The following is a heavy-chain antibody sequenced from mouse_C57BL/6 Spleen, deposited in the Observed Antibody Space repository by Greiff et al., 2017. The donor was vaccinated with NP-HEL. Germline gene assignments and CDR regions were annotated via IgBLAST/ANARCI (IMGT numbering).Heavy chain of an antibody. CDR2: IDPETGGT. Sequence: VQLQQSGAELVRPGASVTLSCKASGYTFTDYEMHWVKQTPVHGLEWIGAIDPETGGTAYNQKFKGKAILTADKSSSTASMELRSLTSEDSAVYYCTRSGYDYHTWFAYWGQGTLVTVSA. J-gene: IGHJ3*01. CDR1: GYTFTDYE. D-gene: IGHD2-4*01. V-gene: IGHV1-15*01. CDR3: TRSGYDYHTWFAY.